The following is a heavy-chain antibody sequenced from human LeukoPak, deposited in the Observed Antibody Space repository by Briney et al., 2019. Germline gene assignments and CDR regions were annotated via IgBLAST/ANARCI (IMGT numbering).Heavy chain of an antibody. Sequence: PGGSLRLSCVASGSTVSSSHMNWVRQAPGKGLEWVSLFHGDGKIYYADSVKGRFTISRDNSKNTLYLQMNSLRAEDTAVYYCAKETSSGNFVTIDCWGQGTLVTVSS. D-gene: IGHD1-26*01. CDR3: AKETSSGNFVTIDC. CDR1: GSTVSSSH. CDR2: FHGDGKI. V-gene: IGHV3-53*01. J-gene: IGHJ4*02.